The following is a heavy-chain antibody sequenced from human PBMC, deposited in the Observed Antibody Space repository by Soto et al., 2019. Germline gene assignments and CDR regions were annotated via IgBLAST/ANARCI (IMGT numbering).Heavy chain of an antibody. D-gene: IGHD6-19*01. J-gene: IGHJ3*02. Sequence: PGGSLRLSCAASVFTFSSYGMHWVRQAPGKGLEWVAVIWYDGSKKYYVDSVKGRFTISRDNSKNTLYLQMDSLRAEDTAVYYCARQYPSGPHGGSACDIGGKGKRVPVS. CDR1: VFTFSSYG. CDR3: ARQYPSGPHGGSACDI. CDR2: IWYDGSKK. V-gene: IGHV3-33*01.